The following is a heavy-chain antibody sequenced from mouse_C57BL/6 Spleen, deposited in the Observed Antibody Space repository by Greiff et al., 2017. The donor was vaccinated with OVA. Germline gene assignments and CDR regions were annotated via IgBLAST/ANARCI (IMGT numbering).Heavy chain of an antibody. Sequence: QVQLQQPGAELVKPGASVKLSCKASGYTFTSSWMPWVKQRPGQGLEWIGMIHPNSGSTNYNEKFKSKATLTVDKSSSTAYMQLSSLTSEDSAVYYCARSEPTAQATWFAYWGQGTLVTVSA. CDR3: ARSEPTAQATWFAY. J-gene: IGHJ3*01. V-gene: IGHV1-64*01. D-gene: IGHD3-2*02. CDR2: IHPNSGST. CDR1: GYTFTSSW.